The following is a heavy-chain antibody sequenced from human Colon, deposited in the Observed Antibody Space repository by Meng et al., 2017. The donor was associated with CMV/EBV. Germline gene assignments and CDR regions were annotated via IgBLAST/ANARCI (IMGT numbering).Heavy chain of an antibody. CDR2: INTNAGNP. Sequence: TVSCKASGYTFTNYQMHWVRQAPGQGLEWMGWINTNAGNPTYAQGLTGRFGFSLDTSVTTAYLHINNLKAEDTAMYYCANSLGARAWGQGTLVTVSS. CDR3: ANSLGARA. J-gene: IGHJ5*02. V-gene: IGHV7-4-1*02. D-gene: IGHD3-16*01. CDR1: GYTFTNYQ.